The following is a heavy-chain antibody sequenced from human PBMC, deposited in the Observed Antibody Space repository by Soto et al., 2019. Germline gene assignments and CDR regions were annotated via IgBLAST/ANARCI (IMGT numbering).Heavy chain of an antibody. CDR1: GGTFTSYD. V-gene: IGHV1-8*01. Sequence: ASVKVSCKASGGTFTSYDINWVRQATGQGLEWMGWMNPNSGNTGYAQKFQGIVTMTRNTSISTAYMELSSLRSEDTAVYYCARGRSCSGGSCYGVWYYYGMDVWGQGTTVTVSS. J-gene: IGHJ6*02. D-gene: IGHD2-15*01. CDR2: MNPNSGNT. CDR3: ARGRSCSGGSCYGVWYYYGMDV.